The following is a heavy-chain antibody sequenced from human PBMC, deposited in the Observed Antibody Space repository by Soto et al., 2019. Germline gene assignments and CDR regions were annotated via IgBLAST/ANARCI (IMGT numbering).Heavy chain of an antibody. CDR2: IKSKTDGGTT. CDR1: GFTFSNAW. Sequence: GGSLRLSCAASGFTFSNAWMNWVXQAPGKGLEWVGRIKSKTDGGTTDYAAPVKGRFTISRNDSKNTLYLQMNSLKTEDTAVYYCTTAGGRSGWYGYYGMDVWGQGTTVTVSS. CDR3: TTAGGRSGWYGYYGMDV. J-gene: IGHJ6*02. D-gene: IGHD6-19*01. V-gene: IGHV3-15*07.